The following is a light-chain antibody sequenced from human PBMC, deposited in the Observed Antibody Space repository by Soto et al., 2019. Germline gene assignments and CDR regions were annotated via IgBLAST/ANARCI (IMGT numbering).Light chain of an antibody. CDR1: QSVSSSY. J-gene: IGKJ4*01. Sequence: EIVLTQSPGTLSLSPGERATLSCRASQSVSSSYLAWYQQKPGQAPRLLIYGASSRATGIPDRFGGSGSGTDFSLTMSRLEPEGFSVYYCQQYGSALLTFGGGTKVEIK. CDR3: QQYGSALLT. V-gene: IGKV3-20*01. CDR2: GAS.